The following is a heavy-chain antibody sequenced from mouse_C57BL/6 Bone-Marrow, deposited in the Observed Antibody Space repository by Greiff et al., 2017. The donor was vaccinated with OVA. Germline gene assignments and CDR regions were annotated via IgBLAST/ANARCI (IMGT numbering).Heavy chain of an antibody. CDR2: IRNKANGYTT. D-gene: IGHD1-1*01. CDR1: GFTFTDYY. Sequence: EVQRVESGGGLVQPGGSLSLSCAASGFTFTDYYMSWVRQPPGKALEWLGFIRNKANGYTTEYSASVKGRFTISRDNSQSILYLQMNALRAEDSATYYGARYPPYYYGSIPWFAYWGQGTLVTVSA. J-gene: IGHJ3*01. V-gene: IGHV7-3*01. CDR3: ARYPPYYYGSIPWFAY.